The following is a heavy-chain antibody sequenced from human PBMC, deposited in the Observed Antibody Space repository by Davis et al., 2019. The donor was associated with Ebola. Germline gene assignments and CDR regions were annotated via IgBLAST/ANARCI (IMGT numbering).Heavy chain of an antibody. D-gene: IGHD3-9*01. CDR1: GFTFDDYA. J-gene: IGHJ6*02. Sequence: PGGSLRLSCAASGFTFDDYAMHWVRQAPGKGLEWVSGISWNSGSIGYADSVKGRFTISRDNSKNTLYLQMNSLRAEDTAVYYCAKDILTGYYTGYYYYGMDVWGQGTTVTVSS. CDR2: ISWNSGSI. CDR3: AKDILTGYYTGYYYYGMDV. V-gene: IGHV3-9*01.